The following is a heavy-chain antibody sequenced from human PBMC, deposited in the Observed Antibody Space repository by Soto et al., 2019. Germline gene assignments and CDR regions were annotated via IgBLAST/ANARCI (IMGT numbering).Heavy chain of an antibody. Sequence: GGSLRLSCAASGFTFSSYAMGWVRQAPGKGMEWVSAISGSGGSTYYAESVKGRFTISRDNSKNMLYLQMNSLRAEDTAVYYCAKLFHDFWSGAIYYHYMDVWGKGTTVTVS. CDR1: GFTFSSYA. V-gene: IGHV3-23*01. CDR2: ISGSGGST. CDR3: AKLFHDFWSGAIYYHYMDV. J-gene: IGHJ6*03. D-gene: IGHD3-3*01.